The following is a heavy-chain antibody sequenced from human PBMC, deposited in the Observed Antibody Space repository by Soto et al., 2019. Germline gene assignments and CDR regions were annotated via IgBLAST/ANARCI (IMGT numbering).Heavy chain of an antibody. V-gene: IGHV3-23*01. CDR1: GFTFSSYA. J-gene: IGHJ4*02. D-gene: IGHD2-15*01. Sequence: GGSLRLSCAASGFTFSSYAMSWVRQAPGKGLEWVSAIGGSGGTTYYADSVKGRFTISRDNSKNTLYLQMNSLRAEDTAVYNCAKVGRVVVAATPVYFDYWGQGTLVTVSS. CDR3: AKVGRVVVAATPVYFDY. CDR2: IGGSGGTT.